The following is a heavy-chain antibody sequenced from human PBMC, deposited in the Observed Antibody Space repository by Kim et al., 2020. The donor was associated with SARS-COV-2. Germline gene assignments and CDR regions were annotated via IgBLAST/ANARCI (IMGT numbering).Heavy chain of an antibody. CDR1: GFTFSSYA. V-gene: IGHV3-30-3*01. D-gene: IGHD3-22*01. Sequence: GGSLRLSCAASGFTFSSYAMHWVRQAPGKGLEWVAVISYDGSNKYYADSVKGRFTISRDNSKNTLYLQMNSLRAEGTAVYYCARGGIVVAFFDYWGQGTLVTVSS. CDR3: ARGGIVVAFFDY. CDR2: ISYDGSNK. J-gene: IGHJ4*02.